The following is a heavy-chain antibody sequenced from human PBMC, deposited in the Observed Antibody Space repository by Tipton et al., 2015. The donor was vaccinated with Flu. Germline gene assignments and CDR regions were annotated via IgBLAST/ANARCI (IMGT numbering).Heavy chain of an antibody. CDR3: ARPGMAVARSWYFDL. D-gene: IGHD6-19*01. CDR2: IGQDGSVK. CDR1: GFTFTNYW. Sequence: SLRLSCAASGFTFTNYWMTWVRQAPGKGLEWVANIGQDGSVKYYVDSVRGRFTISRDNARNSLYLQMDSLGAEDTAVYYCARPGMAVARSWYFDLWSRGTLVTVSS. V-gene: IGHV3-7*01. J-gene: IGHJ2*01.